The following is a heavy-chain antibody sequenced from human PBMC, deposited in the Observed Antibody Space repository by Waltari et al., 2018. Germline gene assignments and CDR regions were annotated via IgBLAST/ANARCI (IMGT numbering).Heavy chain of an antibody. J-gene: IGHJ6*02. CDR3: ARHRTGTTHYYYYGMDV. CDR1: GGTFSSYA. V-gene: IGHV1-69*05. Sequence: QVQLVQSGAEVKKPGSSVKVSCKASGGTFSSYAISWVRQAPGQGLEWMGGIIPIFGTANYAQKFQGRVTITTDESTSTAYMELSSLRSEDTAVYYWARHRTGTTHYYYYGMDVWGQGTTVTVSS. D-gene: IGHD1-7*01. CDR2: IIPIFGTA.